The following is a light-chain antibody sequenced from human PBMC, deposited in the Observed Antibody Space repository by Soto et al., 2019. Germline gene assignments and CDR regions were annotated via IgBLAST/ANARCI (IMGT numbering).Light chain of an antibody. J-gene: IGLJ1*01. CDR1: SSDIESHT. V-gene: IGLV1-44*01. Sequence: QSVLTQPPSASGTRGQRITISCSGSSSDIESHTVNWYQQVPGKAPKLLINTNNQRPSGVPARFSGSKSGASASLAISGLQSEDEATYYCATWDDSRKGVFGTGTKVTVL. CDR2: TNN. CDR3: ATWDDSRKGV.